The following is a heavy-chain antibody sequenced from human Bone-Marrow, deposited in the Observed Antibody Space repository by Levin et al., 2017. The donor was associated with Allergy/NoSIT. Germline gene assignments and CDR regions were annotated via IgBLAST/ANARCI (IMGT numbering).Heavy chain of an antibody. CDR2: IIPIFGTT. CDR1: GSTFRNYS. J-gene: IGHJ6*02. V-gene: IGHV1-69*13. Sequence: ASVKVSCKSSGSTFRNYSFNWVRQAPGRGLEWMGGIIPIFGTTEYSQNFQGRVTITADESTSTAYMELRSLRSEDTAVYFCARDGGSVHAAMGNYHYSGMDVWGQGTAVTVSS. D-gene: IGHD5-18*01. CDR3: ARDGGSVHAAMGNYHYSGMDV.